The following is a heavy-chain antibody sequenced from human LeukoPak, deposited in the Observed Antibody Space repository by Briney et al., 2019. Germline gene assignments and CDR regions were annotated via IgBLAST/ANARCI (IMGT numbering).Heavy chain of an antibody. CDR1: GGSISSYY. CDR3: ARGGRRGWFDP. D-gene: IGHD1-26*01. Sequence: SETLSLTCTVSGGSISSYYWSWIRQPPGKGLEWIGYIYTSGSTNYNPSLKSRVTISVDTSKNQFSLKLSSVTAADTAVYYCARGGRRGWFDPWGQGTLVTVSS. CDR2: IYTSGST. V-gene: IGHV4-4*09. J-gene: IGHJ5*02.